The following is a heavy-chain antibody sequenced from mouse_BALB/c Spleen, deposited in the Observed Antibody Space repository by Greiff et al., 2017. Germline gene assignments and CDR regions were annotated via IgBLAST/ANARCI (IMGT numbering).Heavy chain of an antibody. CDR1: GYAFTNYL. D-gene: IGHD3-3*01. CDR2: INPGSGGT. CDR3: ARSFLGYYFDY. V-gene: IGHV1-54*03. J-gene: IGHJ2*01. Sequence: QVQLKQSGAELVRPGTSVKVSCKASGYAFTNYLIEWVKQRPGQGLEWIGVINPGSGGTNYNEKFKGKATLTADKSSSTAYMQLSSLTSDDSAVYFCARSFLGYYFDYWGQGTTLTVSS.